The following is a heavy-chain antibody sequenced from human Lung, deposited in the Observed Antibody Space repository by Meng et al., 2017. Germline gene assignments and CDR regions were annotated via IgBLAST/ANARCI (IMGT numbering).Heavy chain of an antibody. D-gene: IGHD5-12*01. Sequence: DVEYVVSGGGDVRAAGPLLLSCSGSSVTFRNAYLAWVRQGPGMRVEWVGRTKSKPDGETIDYAATVKGRFTISRDVSKNTVYLQMNSLKTEYTAVYYCSGHIDYWGQGTLVTVSS. CDR2: TKSKPDGETI. J-gene: IGHJ4*02. CDR1: SVTFRNAY. CDR3: SGHIDY. V-gene: IGHV3-15*01.